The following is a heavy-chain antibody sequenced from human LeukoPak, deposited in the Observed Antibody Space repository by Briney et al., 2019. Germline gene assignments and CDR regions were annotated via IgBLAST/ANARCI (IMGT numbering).Heavy chain of an antibody. CDR3: ASTQQLVLAFDI. V-gene: IGHV4-30-2*01. CDR1: GGSISSGGYS. J-gene: IGHJ3*02. CDR2: IYHSGST. D-gene: IGHD6-13*01. Sequence: SETLSLTCAVSGGSISSGGYSWSWIRQPPGKGLEWIGYIYHSGSTYYNPSHKSRVTISVDRSKNQFSLKLSSVTAADTAVYYCASTQQLVLAFDIWGQGTMVTVSS.